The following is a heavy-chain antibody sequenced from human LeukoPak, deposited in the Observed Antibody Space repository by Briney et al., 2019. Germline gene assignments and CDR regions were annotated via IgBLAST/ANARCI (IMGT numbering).Heavy chain of an antibody. CDR1: GGSISSGSYY. CDR2: IYYSGST. Sequence: SETLSLTCAVSGGSISSGSYYWSWIRQPPGKGLEWIGYIYYSGSTNYNPSLKSRVTISVDTSKNQFSLESTSVTAADTAVYYCARIGAAGTRYYFDYWSQGTLVTVSS. V-gene: IGHV4-61*01. D-gene: IGHD6-13*01. J-gene: IGHJ4*02. CDR3: ARIGAAGTRYYFDY.